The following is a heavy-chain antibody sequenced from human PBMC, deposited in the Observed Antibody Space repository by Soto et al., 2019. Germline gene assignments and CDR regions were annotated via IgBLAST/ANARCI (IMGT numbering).Heavy chain of an antibody. J-gene: IGHJ1*01. V-gene: IGHV3-66*01. D-gene: IGHD4-17*01. Sequence: EVRLVESGGGLVQPGGSLRLSCAASGVTVGNNYMSWVRQAPGKGLDWVSVTYSGGDTRYADSVKGRFTMSRDSTKNTVYLQMYSRRAEDTAVYVCARNVPVTALGYWGPGSLVTVSS. CDR3: ARNVPVTALGY. CDR1: GVTVGNNY. CDR2: TYSGGDT.